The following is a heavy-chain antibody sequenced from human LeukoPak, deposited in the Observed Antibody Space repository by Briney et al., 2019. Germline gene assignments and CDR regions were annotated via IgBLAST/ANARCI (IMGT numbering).Heavy chain of an antibody. CDR2: ISSSGSTI. V-gene: IGHV3-48*03. CDR1: GFTFDDYG. J-gene: IGHJ3*02. D-gene: IGHD3-22*01. Sequence: PGGSLRLSCAASGFTFDDYGMSWVRQAPRKGLEWVSYISSSGSTIYYADSVKGRFTISRDNAKNSLYLQMNSLRAEDTAVYYCARVAHKDWFYYDSSGYGAFDIWGQGTMVTVSS. CDR3: ARVAHKDWFYYDSSGYGAFDI.